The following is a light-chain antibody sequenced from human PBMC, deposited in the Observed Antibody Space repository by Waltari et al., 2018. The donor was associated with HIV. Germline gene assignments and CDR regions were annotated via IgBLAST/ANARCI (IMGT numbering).Light chain of an antibody. J-gene: IGLJ3*02. CDR1: NIETKS. V-gene: IGLV3-21*02. Sequence: SYVLTQPPLVSVAPGQTARISCGGNNIETKSVHWYHQKPGQAPVLVVYDDSDRPSGIPERFSGSNSGNTATLTISRVEAGDEADYYCQVWDSSSDHWVFGGGTKLTVL. CDR2: DDS. CDR3: QVWDSSSDHWV.